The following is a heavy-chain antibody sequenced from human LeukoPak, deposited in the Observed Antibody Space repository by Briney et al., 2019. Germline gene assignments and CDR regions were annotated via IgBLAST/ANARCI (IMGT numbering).Heavy chain of an antibody. CDR3: ARAPIVVVPAAKPSYYYYGMDV. J-gene: IGHJ6*04. V-gene: IGHV4-59*01. Sequence: SETLSLTCTVSGGAISSYYWSWIRQPPGKGLEWIGDIYYSGSTNYNPSLKSRVTISVDTSKNQFSLKLSSVTAADTAVYYCARAPIVVVPAAKPSYYYYGMDVWGKGTTVTVSS. D-gene: IGHD2-2*01. CDR1: GGAISSYY. CDR2: IYYSGST.